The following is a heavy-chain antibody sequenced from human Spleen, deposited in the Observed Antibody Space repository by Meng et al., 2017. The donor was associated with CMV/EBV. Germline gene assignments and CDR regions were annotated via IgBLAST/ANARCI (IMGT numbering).Heavy chain of an antibody. CDR2: INPNSGGI. J-gene: IGHJ4*02. CDR3: ARDNNWGPDY. Sequence: ASVKVSCKASGYTFTAYYMHWVRRAPGHGLEWMGWINPNSGGIHYAQKFQGRVSMTRDTSINTAYMELTRLTSDDTAVYFCARDNNWGPDYWGQGTLVTVSS. CDR1: GYTFTAYY. D-gene: IGHD7-27*01. V-gene: IGHV1-2*02.